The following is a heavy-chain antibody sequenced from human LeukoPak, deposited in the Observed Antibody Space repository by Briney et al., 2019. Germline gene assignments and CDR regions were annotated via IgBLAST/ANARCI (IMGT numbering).Heavy chain of an antibody. CDR1: GFTFGSYA. D-gene: IGHD6-19*01. J-gene: IGHJ5*02. CDR2: IFGSGTST. V-gene: IGHV3-23*01. CDR3: AKDNNLAGAGTWGS. Sequence: GRSLRLSCPASGFTFGSYAMSWVRQAAGKGLEWVSTIFGSGTSTYYADSVMGRFTISRDNSKHTLYLQMNRLRAKDTAVYVCAKDNNLAGAGTWGSWGQGTLVTVSS.